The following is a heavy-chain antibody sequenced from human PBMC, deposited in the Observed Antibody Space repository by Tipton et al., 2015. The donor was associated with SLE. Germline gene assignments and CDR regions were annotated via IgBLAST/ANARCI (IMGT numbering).Heavy chain of an antibody. J-gene: IGHJ5*02. CDR3: TRSLYNTNWFWFDP. CDR2: ISYTGTT. V-gene: IGHV4-59*02. Sequence: LRLSCAASGFTVSSNYLSWVRRAPGKGLEWLGSISYTGTTYYSPSLNSRVTISRDPSKNQFSLKLSSATAADTAVYFCTRSLYNTNWFWFDPWGQGTLVTVSS. CDR1: GFTVSSNY. D-gene: IGHD6-13*01.